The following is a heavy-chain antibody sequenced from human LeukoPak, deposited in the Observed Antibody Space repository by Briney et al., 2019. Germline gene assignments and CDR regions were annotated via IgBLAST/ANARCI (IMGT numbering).Heavy chain of an antibody. CDR3: ARGGGVKYYYDSSGYYFS. CDR2: INHSGST. Sequence: SETLSLTCAVYGGSFSGYYWSWIRQPPGKGLEGIGEINHSGSTNYNPSLKSRVTISVDTSKNQLSLKLSSVTAADTAVYYWARGGGVKYYYDSSGYYFSWGQGTLVTVSS. J-gene: IGHJ5*02. D-gene: IGHD3-22*01. V-gene: IGHV4-34*01. CDR1: GGSFSGYY.